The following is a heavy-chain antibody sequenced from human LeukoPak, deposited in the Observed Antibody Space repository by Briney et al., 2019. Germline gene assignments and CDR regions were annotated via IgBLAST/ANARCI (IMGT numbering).Heavy chain of an antibody. CDR3: ARDRAPYYYDSSGYYSDLDY. J-gene: IGHJ4*02. Sequence: SVKVSCKASGGTFSSYAISWVRQAPGQGLGWMGRIIPIFGTANYAQKFQGRVTITTDESTSTAYMELSSLRSEDTAVYYCARDRAPYYYDSSGYYSDLDYWGQGTLVTVSS. CDR2: IIPIFGTA. CDR1: GGTFSSYA. D-gene: IGHD3-22*01. V-gene: IGHV1-69*05.